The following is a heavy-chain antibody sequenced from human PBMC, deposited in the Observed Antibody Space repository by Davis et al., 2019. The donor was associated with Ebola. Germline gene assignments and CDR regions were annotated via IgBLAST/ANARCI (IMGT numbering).Heavy chain of an antibody. CDR1: GFTFSSYW. J-gene: IGHJ4*02. CDR3: AKVGIAGEFDY. CDR2: IKQDGSEK. Sequence: GGSLRLSCAASGFTFSSYWMSWVRQAPGKGLEWVANIKQDGSEKYYVDSVKGRFTISRDNAKNSLYLQMNSLRAEDTALYYCAKVGIAGEFDYWGQGTLVTVSS. V-gene: IGHV3-7*03. D-gene: IGHD6-13*01.